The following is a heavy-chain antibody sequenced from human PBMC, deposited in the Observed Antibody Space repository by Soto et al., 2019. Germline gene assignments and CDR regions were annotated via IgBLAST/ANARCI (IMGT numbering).Heavy chain of an antibody. J-gene: IGHJ5*02. V-gene: IGHV1-2*02. CDR1: GYTFTNYY. Sequence: ASVKVSCKASGYTFTNYYMHWLRQAPGQGLEWMGWMNPRSGGSKYAQAFQDRVTMTRDASISTAYMEMTSLRHGDTAVYFCARSDDSTSYPRDRWGPGTLVTV. CDR2: MNPRSGGS. CDR3: ARSDDSTSYPRDR. D-gene: IGHD4-4*01.